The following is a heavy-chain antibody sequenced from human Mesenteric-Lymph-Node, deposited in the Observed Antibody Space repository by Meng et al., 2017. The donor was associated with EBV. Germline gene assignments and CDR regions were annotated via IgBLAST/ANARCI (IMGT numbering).Heavy chain of an antibody. CDR2: ISSSGSTI. J-gene: IGHJ4*02. Sequence: QVELGGAGGGLVKPGGSLRLSCAASGFTFSDYYMSWIRQAPGKGLEWVSYISSSGSTIYYADSVKGRFTISRDNAKNSLYLQMNSLRAEDTAVYYCARDQGSSSCFDYWGQGTLVTVSS. CDR1: GFTFSDYY. CDR3: ARDQGSSSCFDY. V-gene: IGHV3-11*01. D-gene: IGHD6-6*01.